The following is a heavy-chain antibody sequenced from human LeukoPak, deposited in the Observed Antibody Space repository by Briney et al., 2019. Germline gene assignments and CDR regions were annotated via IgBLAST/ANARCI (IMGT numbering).Heavy chain of an antibody. CDR3: ARDLDGYVDY. J-gene: IGHJ4*02. Sequence: PGGPLRLSCAASGFTFSSYEMNWVRQAPGKGLEWVSYISSSGSTIYYADSVKGRFTISRDNAKNSLYLQMNSLRAEDTAVYYCARDLDGYVDYWGQGTLVTVSS. CDR1: GFTFSSYE. D-gene: IGHD5-24*01. CDR2: ISSSGSTI. V-gene: IGHV3-48*03.